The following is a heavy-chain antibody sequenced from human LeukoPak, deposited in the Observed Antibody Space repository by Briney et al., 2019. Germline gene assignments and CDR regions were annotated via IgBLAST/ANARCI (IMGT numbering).Heavy chain of an antibody. J-gene: IGHJ4*02. CDR2: IDPSDSYT. D-gene: IGHD3-10*01. Sequence: KDGESLKISCKGSGYSFTSYWISWVRQMPGKGLEWMGRIDPSDSYTNYSPSFQGHVTISADKSISTAYLQWSSLKASDTAMYYGAGHQYYGPGSLTDNWGKETRVTVSS. V-gene: IGHV5-10-1*01. CDR3: AGHQYYGPGSLTDN. CDR1: GYSFTSYW.